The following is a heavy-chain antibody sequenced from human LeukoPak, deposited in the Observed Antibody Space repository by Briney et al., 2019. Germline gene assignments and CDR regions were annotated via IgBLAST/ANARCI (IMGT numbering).Heavy chain of an antibody. CDR2: ISSSGSTI. CDR3: ASTLLWFGELLGLFDY. Sequence: GGSLRLSCIASGFTFSNAWMSWVRQAPGKGLEWVSYISSSGSTIYYADSVKGRFTISRDNAKNSLYLQMNSLRAEDTAVYYCASTLLWFGELLGLFDYWGQGTLVTVSS. V-gene: IGHV3-11*04. J-gene: IGHJ4*02. D-gene: IGHD3-10*01. CDR1: GFTFSNAW.